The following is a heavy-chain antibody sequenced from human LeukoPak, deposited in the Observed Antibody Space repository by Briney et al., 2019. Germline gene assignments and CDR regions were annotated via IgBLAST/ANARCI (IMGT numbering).Heavy chain of an antibody. CDR2: MNPSSGNT. CDR1: GYSFSSYD. J-gene: IGHJ4*02. Sequence: ASVKVSCKASGYSFSSYDINWERQATGQGPEWIGWMNPSSGNTGYAQRFQGRVTMTRDTSTSTAYLELSSLTSEDTAVYYCAAHTYYFSSGSFGHWGQGTLVTVSS. CDR3: AAHTYYFSSGSFGH. D-gene: IGHD3-10*01. V-gene: IGHV1-8*01.